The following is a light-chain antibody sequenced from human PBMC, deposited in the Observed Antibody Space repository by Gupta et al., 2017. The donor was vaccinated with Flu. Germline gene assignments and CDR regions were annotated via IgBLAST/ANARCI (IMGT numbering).Light chain of an antibody. Sequence: QPVVTQEPSFSVSPRGTVTLTCCLSSGPVAISHFPSWYQQTPGQTPRTLISSTNTRSVGVPGRFSGSIAGNTAALTITVAEADEESDYYCVRYRDTGCWVFGGGTKLTVL. CDR1: SGPVAISHF. CDR2: STN. CDR3: VRYRDTGCWV. V-gene: IGLV8-61*01. J-gene: IGLJ3*02.